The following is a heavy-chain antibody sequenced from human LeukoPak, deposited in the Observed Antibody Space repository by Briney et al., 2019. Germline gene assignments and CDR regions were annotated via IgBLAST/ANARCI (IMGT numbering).Heavy chain of an antibody. CDR1: GFTFSSYS. Sequence: LRLSCAASGFTFSSYSMNWVRQPPGKGLEWIGYIYYSGSAYYNPSLRSRVAISVDTSKNQFSLRLSSVTAADTAVYYCARDPQKLYWFDPWGQGTLVTVSS. D-gene: IGHD3-10*01. CDR2: IYYSGSA. V-gene: IGHV4-30-4*08. CDR3: ARDPQKLYWFDP. J-gene: IGHJ5*02.